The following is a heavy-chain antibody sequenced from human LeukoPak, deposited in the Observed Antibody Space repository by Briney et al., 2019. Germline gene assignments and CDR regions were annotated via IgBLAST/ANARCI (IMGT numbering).Heavy chain of an antibody. CDR2: ISYDGSNK. CDR1: GFTFSSYG. Sequence: HPGRSLRLSCAASGFTFSSYGMHWVRQAPGKGLEWVAVISYDGSNKYYADSVKGRFTISRDNSKNTLYLQVNSLRAEDTAVYYCAKERPTGYSSSWAFDYWGQGTLVTVSS. J-gene: IGHJ4*02. CDR3: AKERPTGYSSSWAFDY. V-gene: IGHV3-30*18. D-gene: IGHD6-13*01.